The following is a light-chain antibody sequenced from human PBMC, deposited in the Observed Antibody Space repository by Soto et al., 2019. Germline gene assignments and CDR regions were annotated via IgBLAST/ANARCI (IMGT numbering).Light chain of an antibody. CDR1: QSVLYSSNNKNY. Sequence: DIVMTQSPDSLAVSLGERATINCKSSQSVLYSSNNKNYLAWYQQKPGQPPKLLIYWASTRESGVPDRFSCSGSGTDFTLTISSRQAEDVAVYYCEQYYSSPRTFGQGTKVEIK. V-gene: IGKV4-1*01. CDR2: WAS. J-gene: IGKJ1*01. CDR3: EQYYSSPRT.